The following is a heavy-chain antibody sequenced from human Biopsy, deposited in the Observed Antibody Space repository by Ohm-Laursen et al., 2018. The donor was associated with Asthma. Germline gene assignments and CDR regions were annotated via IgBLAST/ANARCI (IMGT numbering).Heavy chain of an antibody. V-gene: IGHV1-18*01. CDR3: ARAVDYSHYYGIDV. Sequence: ASVKVSCNASGYTFNSAGITWVRQAPGQGLEWMGWISVYNGNTKVAQKLQDRVTMITGTSTSTAYMELRSLRSDGTAVYFCARAVDYSHYYGIDVWGQGTTVTVS. D-gene: IGHD3-10*01. J-gene: IGHJ6*02. CDR2: ISVYNGNT. CDR1: GYTFNSAG.